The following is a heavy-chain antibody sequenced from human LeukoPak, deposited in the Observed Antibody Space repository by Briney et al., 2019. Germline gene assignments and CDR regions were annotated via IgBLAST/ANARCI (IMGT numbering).Heavy chain of an antibody. CDR3: ARKVATINPFDY. D-gene: IGHD5-24*01. V-gene: IGHV4-59*08. CDR2: IYYTGST. J-gene: IGHJ4*02. Sequence: SETLSLTCTVSGSSIRSYYWSWVRQPPGKGLEYIGYIYYTGSTNSSPSLKSRVTISVDTSKNQFSLKLNSVTAADTAVYYCARKVATINPFDYWGQGTLVTVSS. CDR1: GSSIRSYY.